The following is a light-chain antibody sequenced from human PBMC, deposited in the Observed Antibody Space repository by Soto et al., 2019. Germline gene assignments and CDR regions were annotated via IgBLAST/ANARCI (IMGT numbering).Light chain of an antibody. J-gene: IGKJ5*01. CDR3: QQYNSFSVN. CDR1: QTISTW. Sequence: DIQMTQSPSTLSAFVGDRVTITCRSSQTISTWLAWYQQKPGKAPKLLLFDASTLQSGVPSRFSGSGSGTKFTLTINSLQPDDIATYDCQQYNSFSVNFGKGTRL. CDR2: DAS. V-gene: IGKV1-5*01.